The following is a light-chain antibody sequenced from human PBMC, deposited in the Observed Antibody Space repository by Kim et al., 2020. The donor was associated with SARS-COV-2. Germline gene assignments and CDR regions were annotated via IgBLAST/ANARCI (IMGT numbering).Light chain of an antibody. CDR3: QQADSFPLT. CDR2: GTS. J-gene: IGKJ4*01. V-gene: IGKV1-12*01. Sequence: ASVGDRVTITCRASQGVSAWLAWYQQKPGEAPKLLIYGTSSLHSEVPSRFSGSGSGTDFTLTIDSLQPEDFATYFCQQADSFPLTFGGGTKVDIK. CDR1: QGVSAW.